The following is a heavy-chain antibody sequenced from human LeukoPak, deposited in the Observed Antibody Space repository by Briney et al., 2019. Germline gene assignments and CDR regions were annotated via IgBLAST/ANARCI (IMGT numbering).Heavy chain of an antibody. V-gene: IGHV3-30*01. CDR3: ASEKEYSGYDELERQAFDY. CDR1: GFTFSSYA. CDR2: ISYDGSNK. D-gene: IGHD5-12*01. Sequence: GGSLRLSCAASGFTFSSYAMHWVRQVPGKGLEWVAVISYDGSNKYYADSVKGRFTISRDNSKNTLYLQMNSLRAEDTAVYYCASEKEYSGYDELERQAFDYWGQGTLVTASS. J-gene: IGHJ4*02.